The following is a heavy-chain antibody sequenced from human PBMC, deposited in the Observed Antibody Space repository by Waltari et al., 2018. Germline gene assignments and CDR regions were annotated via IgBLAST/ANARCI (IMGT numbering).Heavy chain of an antibody. Sequence: EVQLLESGGGLVQPGGYLRLSCAASGFTFSSSAMSWVRQAPGKGLEWVSSISAGGASTYHADSVKGRFTISRDNSKNTLYLAMNSLRAEDTALYYCATSYGAYGEYYFDYWGQGTLVTVSS. CDR1: GFTFSSSA. J-gene: IGHJ4*02. V-gene: IGHV3-23*01. CDR2: ISAGGAST. D-gene: IGHD5-12*01. CDR3: ATSYGAYGEYYFDY.